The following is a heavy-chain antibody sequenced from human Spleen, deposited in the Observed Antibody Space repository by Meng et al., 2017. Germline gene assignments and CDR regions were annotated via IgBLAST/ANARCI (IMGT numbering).Heavy chain of an antibody. J-gene: IGHJ5*01. CDR3: AKVSGSYYGWFDP. CDR2: ISTSGNTI. V-gene: IGHV3-11*01. D-gene: IGHD1-26*01. CDR1: GFTFSDYY. Sequence: QVQLVESGGGLVKPGGSLRLSCAASGFTFSDYYMSWIRQAPGKGLEWISYISTSGNTIYYTDSVKGRFTISRDNSKNTLYLQMNSLRAEDTAVYYCAKVSGSYYGWFDPWGQGTLVTVSS.